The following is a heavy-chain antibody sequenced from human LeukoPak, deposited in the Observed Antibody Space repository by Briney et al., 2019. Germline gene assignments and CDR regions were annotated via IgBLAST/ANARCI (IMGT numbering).Heavy chain of an antibody. V-gene: IGHV3-7*01. D-gene: IGHD2-21*02. CDR1: GFTFSHYW. J-gene: IGHJ4*02. Sequence: GGSLRLSCAASGFTFSHYWMSWVRQAPGKGLEWVANIKQDGSEIYYLDSVKGRFTISRDNAKTSLYLQMNSLRAEDTAVYYCARDRTVTAGIVYWGQGTLVTVSS. CDR2: IKQDGSEI. CDR3: ARDRTVTAGIVY.